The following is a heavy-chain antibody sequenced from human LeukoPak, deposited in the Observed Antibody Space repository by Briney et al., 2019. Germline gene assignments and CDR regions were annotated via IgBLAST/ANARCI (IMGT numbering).Heavy chain of an antibody. CDR3: ARSNAFDI. J-gene: IGHJ3*02. CDR2: INHSGSA. V-gene: IGHV4-34*01. Sequence: SETLSLTCAVYGGSFSGYYWSWIRQPPGKGLEWIGEINHSGSANYNPSLKSRVTISVDTSKNQFSLKLSSVTAADTAVYYCARSNAFDIWGQGTMVTVSS. CDR1: GGSFSGYY.